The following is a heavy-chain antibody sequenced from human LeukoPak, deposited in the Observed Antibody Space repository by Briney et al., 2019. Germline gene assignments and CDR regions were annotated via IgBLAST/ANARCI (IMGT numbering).Heavy chain of an antibody. Sequence: ASVKVSCKASGYTFTSYDINWVRQAPGQGLEWMGWTNPNSGGTNYAQKFQGRVTMTRDTSISTAYMELSRLRSDDTAVYYCARVESSWYASIDYWGQGTLVTDSS. CDR1: GYTFTSYD. CDR3: ARVESSWYASIDY. D-gene: IGHD6-13*01. V-gene: IGHV1-2*02. J-gene: IGHJ4*02. CDR2: TNPNSGGT.